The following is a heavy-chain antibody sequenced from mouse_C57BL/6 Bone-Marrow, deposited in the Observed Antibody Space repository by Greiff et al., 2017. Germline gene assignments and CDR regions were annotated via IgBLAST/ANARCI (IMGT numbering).Heavy chain of an antibody. V-gene: IGHV1-63*01. CDR2: IYPGGGYT. Sequence: VQLQQSGAELVRPGTSVKMSCKASGYTFTNYWIGWAKQRPGHGLEWIGDIYPGGGYTNYNEKFKGKATLTADKSSCTAYMQFSSLASEDSAIYYCASYYYGCFDYWGQGTTLTVSS. D-gene: IGHD1-1*01. CDR1: GYTFTNYW. J-gene: IGHJ2*01. CDR3: ASYYYGCFDY.